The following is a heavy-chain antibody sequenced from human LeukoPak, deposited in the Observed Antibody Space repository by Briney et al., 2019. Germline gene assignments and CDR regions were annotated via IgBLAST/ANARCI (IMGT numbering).Heavy chain of an antibody. CDR3: AKVPWFGELIPPWVY. CDR1: GFTFSSYA. D-gene: IGHD3-10*01. J-gene: IGHJ4*02. Sequence: GGSLRLSCAASGFTFSSYAMSWVRQAPGKGLEWVSAISGSGGSTYYADSVKGRFTISRDNSKNTLYLQMNSLRAEDTAVYYCAKVPWFGELIPPWVYWGQGTLVTVSS. V-gene: IGHV3-23*01. CDR2: ISGSGGST.